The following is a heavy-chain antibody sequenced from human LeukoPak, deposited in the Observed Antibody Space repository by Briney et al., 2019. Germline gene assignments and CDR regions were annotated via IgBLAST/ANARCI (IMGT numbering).Heavy chain of an antibody. J-gene: IGHJ4*02. Sequence: GGSLRLSCAASGFTFRNHWMHWVRQTPGKGLVWVSSISSDGSSTTYADSVKGRFTISRDYAKNTLYLQMNNLRAEDTAMYYCARDQRVTGRPDIDYWGQGTLVIVSS. CDR2: ISSDGSST. CDR1: GFTFRNHW. D-gene: IGHD6-6*01. V-gene: IGHV3-74*03. CDR3: ARDQRVTGRPDIDY.